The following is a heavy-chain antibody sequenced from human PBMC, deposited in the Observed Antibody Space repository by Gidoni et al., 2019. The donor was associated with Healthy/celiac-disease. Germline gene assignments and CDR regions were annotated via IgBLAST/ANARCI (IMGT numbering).Heavy chain of an antibody. D-gene: IGHD3-22*01. CDR2: ISGSGGST. Sequence: EVQLVESGGCLVQPGGSLRLSVAASGFTFRSYAMSWVRQAPGKGLEWVSAISGSGGSTYYADSVKGRFTISRDNSKNTLYLQMNSLRAEDTAVYYCAKGGSEGYYDSSGYYGDFDYWGQGTLVTVSS. CDR3: AKGGSEGYYDSSGYYGDFDY. CDR1: GFTFRSYA. V-gene: IGHV3-23*04. J-gene: IGHJ4*02.